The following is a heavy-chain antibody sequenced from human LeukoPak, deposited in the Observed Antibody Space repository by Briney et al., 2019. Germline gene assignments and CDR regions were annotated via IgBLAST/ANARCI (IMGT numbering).Heavy chain of an antibody. CDR1: GGSVSSGSYY. V-gene: IGHV4-61*01. J-gene: IGHJ4*02. CDR3: ARGLDLFDY. D-gene: IGHD1-1*01. Sequence: SETLSLTCTVSGGSVSSGSYYWSWIRQPPGKGLEWIGYIYYSGSTNYNPSLKSRVTISVDTSKNQFSLKLSSVTAADTAVYYCARGLDLFDYWGQGILVTVSS. CDR2: IYYSGST.